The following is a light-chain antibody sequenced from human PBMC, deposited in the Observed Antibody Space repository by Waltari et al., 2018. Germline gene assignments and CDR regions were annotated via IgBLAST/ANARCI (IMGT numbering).Light chain of an antibody. CDR2: QDT. CDR3: HVWDSTTVV. CDR1: HLDDNY. Sequence: SYELTQPPSVSVSPGQTASITCSGDHLDDNYVCWYQQRPGQSPVLVIYQDTKRPSGLPARFSGSTSVNTATLTISGTQTLDEADYYCHVWDSTTVVFGGGTKLTVL. V-gene: IGLV3-1*01. J-gene: IGLJ2*01.